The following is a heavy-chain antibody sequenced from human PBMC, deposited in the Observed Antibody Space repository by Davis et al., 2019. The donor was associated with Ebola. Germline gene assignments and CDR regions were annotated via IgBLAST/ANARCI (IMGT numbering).Heavy chain of an antibody. CDR3: ARRNWFDP. CDR2: ITVTSNYT. Sequence: GESLKISCAASGFTFSSYSMNWVRQAPGKGLKWVSSITVTSNYTYYADSVKGRFTISRDNAKNSLYLQMNSLRAEDTAVYYCARRNWFDPWGQGTLVTVSS. V-gene: IGHV3-21*01. J-gene: IGHJ5*02. CDR1: GFTFSSYS.